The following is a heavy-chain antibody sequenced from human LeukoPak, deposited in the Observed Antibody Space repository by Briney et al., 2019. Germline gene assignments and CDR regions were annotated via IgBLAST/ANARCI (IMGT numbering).Heavy chain of an antibody. CDR3: ARHARATVTTDYYYYMDV. Sequence: KPSETLSLTCTVSGYSISSGYYWSWIRQPPGKGLEWIGEINHSGSTNYNPSLKSRVTISVDTSKNQFSLKLSSVTAADTAVYYCARHARATVTTDYYYYMDVWGKGTTVTISS. CDR1: GYSISSGYY. D-gene: IGHD4-17*01. CDR2: INHSGST. J-gene: IGHJ6*03. V-gene: IGHV4-38-2*02.